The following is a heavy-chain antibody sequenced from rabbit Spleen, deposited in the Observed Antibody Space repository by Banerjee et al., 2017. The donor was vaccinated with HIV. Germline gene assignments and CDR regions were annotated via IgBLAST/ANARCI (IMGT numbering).Heavy chain of an antibody. CDR1: GFSFSNKAV. D-gene: IGHD2-1*01. CDR2: TAGGRSSFT. CDR3: ARGSAAMTMVIIGFYLNL. V-gene: IGHV1S45*01. J-gene: IGHJ4*01. Sequence: QEQLVESGGGLVRPEGSLKLSCTASGFSFSNKAVMCWVRQAPGKGLEWIACTAGGRSSFTYYASWAKGRFTISKASSTTVTLEMTSLTAADTATYFCARGSAAMTMVIIGFYLNLWGQGTLVTVS.